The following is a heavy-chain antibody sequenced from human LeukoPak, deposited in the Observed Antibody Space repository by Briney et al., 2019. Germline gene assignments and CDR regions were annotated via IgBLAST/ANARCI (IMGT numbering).Heavy chain of an antibody. D-gene: IGHD2-2*01. J-gene: IGHJ6*02. V-gene: IGHV3-43*02. CDR3: TKDIVIEADYSSIGAFYYYGMDV. Sequence: GGSLRLSCAASGFTFDDYAMHWVRQAPGKGLEWVSVISGDGGRTFYADSVKGRFTISRDNRKNPLHLQMNSLKTEDTALYYCTKDIVIEADYSSIGAFYYYGMDVWGQGTTVTVSS. CDR1: GFTFDDYA. CDR2: ISGDGGRT.